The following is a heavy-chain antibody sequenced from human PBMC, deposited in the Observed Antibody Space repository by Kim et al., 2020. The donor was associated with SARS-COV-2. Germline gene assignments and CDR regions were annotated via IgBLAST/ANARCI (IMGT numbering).Heavy chain of an antibody. D-gene: IGHD3-22*01. CDR2: ISAYNGNT. J-gene: IGHJ6*02. CDR1: GYTFTSYG. Sequence: ASVKVSCKASGYTFTSYGISWVRQAPGQGLEWMGWISAYNGNTNYAQKLQGRVTMTTDTSTSTAYMELRSLRSDDTAVYYCARGYDTLRKYYYYGMDVWGQGTTVTVSS. V-gene: IGHV1-18*01. CDR3: ARGYDTLRKYYYYGMDV.